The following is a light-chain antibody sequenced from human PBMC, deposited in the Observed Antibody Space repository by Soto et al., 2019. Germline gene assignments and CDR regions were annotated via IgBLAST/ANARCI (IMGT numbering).Light chain of an antibody. J-gene: IGLJ1*01. Sequence: QSVLTQPPSLSGTPGQRITISCSGSGSNVGSNSVHWYQHLPGTAPKLLLYGNNQRPSGVPDRFSGSTSATSASLAISGLQSEDESDYYCATWDDGLNGDVFGTGTKLTVL. CDR2: GNN. CDR3: ATWDDGLNGDV. V-gene: IGLV1-44*01. CDR1: GSNVGSNS.